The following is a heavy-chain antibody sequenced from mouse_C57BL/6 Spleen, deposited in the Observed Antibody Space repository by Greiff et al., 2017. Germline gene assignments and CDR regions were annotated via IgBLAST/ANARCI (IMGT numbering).Heavy chain of an antibody. CDR3: VRYDYDGYYYAMDY. CDR2: IRSKSNNYAT. V-gene: IGHV10-1*01. Sequence: EVKLMESGGGLVQPKGSLKLSCAASGFSFNTYAMNWVRQAPGKGLEWVARIRSKSNNYATYYADSVKDRFTISRDDSESMLYLQMNNLKTEDTAMYYCVRYDYDGYYYAMDYWGQGTSVTVSS. CDR1: GFSFNTYA. J-gene: IGHJ4*01. D-gene: IGHD2-4*01.